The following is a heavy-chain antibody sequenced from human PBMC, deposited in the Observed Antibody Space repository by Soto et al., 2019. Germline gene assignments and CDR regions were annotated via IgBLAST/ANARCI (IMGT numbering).Heavy chain of an antibody. V-gene: IGHV1-69*05. CDR3: ARETYDSPSH. Sequence: GASVKVSCKASGGTFSSYAISWVRQAPGQGLEWMGGIIPIFGSTSYAQTFQGRVTMTRDTSTSTVYMELSSLRSEDTAVYYCARETYDSPSHWGHGTLVTVSS. J-gene: IGHJ4*01. CDR1: GGTFSSYA. D-gene: IGHD3-22*01. CDR2: IIPIFGST.